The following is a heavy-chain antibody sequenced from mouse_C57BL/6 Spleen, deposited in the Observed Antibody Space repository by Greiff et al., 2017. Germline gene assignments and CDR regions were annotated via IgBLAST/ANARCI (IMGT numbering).Heavy chain of an antibody. J-gene: IGHJ1*03. CDR1: GYSFTDYN. V-gene: IGHV1-39*01. CDR3: ARGGDDAMYWYFDV. CDR2: INPNYGTT. Sequence: EVQLQQSGPELVKPGASVKISCKASGYSFTDYNMNWVQQSNGKSLEWIGVINPNYGTTSYTQKFKGKATLAVDQSSSTAYMQLNSLTSGDSAVYYCARGGDDAMYWYFDVWGTGTTVTVSS.